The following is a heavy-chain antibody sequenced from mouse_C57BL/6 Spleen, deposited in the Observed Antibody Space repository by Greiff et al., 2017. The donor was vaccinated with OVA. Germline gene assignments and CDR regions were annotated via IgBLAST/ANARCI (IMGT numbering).Heavy chain of an antibody. D-gene: IGHD1-1*01. CDR3: ARPGSTWYFDV. CDR1: GYSITSGYY. Sequence: EVHLVESGPGLVKPSQSLSLTCSVTGYSITSGYYWNWLRQFPGNNLEWMGYISYDGSNNYNPSLKNRISITRDTSKNQFFLKLNSVTTEDTATYYCARPGSTWYFDVWGTGTTVTVSS. CDR2: ISYDGSN. J-gene: IGHJ1*03. V-gene: IGHV3-6*01.